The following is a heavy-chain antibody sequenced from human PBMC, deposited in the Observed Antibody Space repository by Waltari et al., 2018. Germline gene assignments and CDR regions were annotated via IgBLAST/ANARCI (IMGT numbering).Heavy chain of an antibody. Sequence: QVQLVQSGAEVKKPGSSVKVPCKASGGTFSSYAISWVRQAPGQGLEWMGGIIPILGIANYAQKFQGRVTITADESTSTAYMGLSSLRSEDTAVYYCAVGGATPLYYFDYWGQGTLVTVSS. V-gene: IGHV1-69*04. D-gene: IGHD2-21*01. CDR2: IIPILGIA. J-gene: IGHJ4*02. CDR3: AVGGATPLYYFDY. CDR1: GGTFSSYA.